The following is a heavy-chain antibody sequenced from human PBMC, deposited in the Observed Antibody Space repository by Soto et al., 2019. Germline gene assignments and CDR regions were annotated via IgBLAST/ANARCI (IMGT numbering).Heavy chain of an antibody. CDR1: GGSISSYY. CDR2: IYYSGST. J-gene: IGHJ5*02. D-gene: IGHD2-2*01. CDR3: AREGGYCSSTSCRNWANWFDP. Sequence: PSETLSLTCTVSGGSISSYYWSWIRQPPGKGLEWIGYIYYSGSTNYNPSLKSRVTTSVDTSKNQFSLKLSSVTAADTAVYYCAREGGYCSSTSCRNWANWFDPWGQGTLVTVSS. V-gene: IGHV4-59*01.